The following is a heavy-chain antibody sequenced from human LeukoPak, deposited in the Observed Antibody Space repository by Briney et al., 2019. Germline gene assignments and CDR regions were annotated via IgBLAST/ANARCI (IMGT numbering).Heavy chain of an antibody. CDR1: GFTFSSYS. J-gene: IGHJ4*02. CDR2: ISSSSSYI. D-gene: IGHD2-2*01. Sequence: GGSLRLSCAASGFTFSSYSMNWVRRAPGKGLEWVSSISSSSSYIYYADSVKGRVTISRDNAKNSLYLQMNSLRAEDTAVYYCARVGSTSCYDYWGQGTLVTVSS. V-gene: IGHV3-21*01. CDR3: ARVGSTSCYDY.